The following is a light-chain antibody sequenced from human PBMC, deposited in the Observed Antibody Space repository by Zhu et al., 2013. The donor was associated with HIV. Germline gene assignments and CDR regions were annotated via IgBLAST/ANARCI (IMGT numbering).Light chain of an antibody. J-gene: IGLJ2*01. CDR3: SSYTSDSTV. V-gene: IGLV2-14*01. Sequence: QSALTQPPSASGPPGQSITISCTGTSNDIGTYNYVSWYQQHPGKAPKLMIYEVSNRPSGVSNRFSGSKSGNTASLTISGLQAEDEADYYCSSYTSDSTVFGGGTKLTVL. CDR2: EVS. CDR1: SNDIGTYNY.